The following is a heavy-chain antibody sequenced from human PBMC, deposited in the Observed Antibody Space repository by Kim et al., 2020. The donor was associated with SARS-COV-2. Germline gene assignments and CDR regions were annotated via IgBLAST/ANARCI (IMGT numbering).Heavy chain of an antibody. V-gene: IGHV3-43*01. Sequence: KGRFTISRDNSKNSLYLQMNSLRTEDIALYYCAKATNYDFWSGYLNWFDPWGQGTLVTVSS. D-gene: IGHD3-3*01. CDR3: AKATNYDFWSGYLNWFDP. J-gene: IGHJ5*02.